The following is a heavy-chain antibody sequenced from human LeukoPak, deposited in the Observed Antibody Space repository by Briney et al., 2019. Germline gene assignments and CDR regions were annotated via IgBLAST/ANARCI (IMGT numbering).Heavy chain of an antibody. V-gene: IGHV3-43*02. CDR1: GFTFDDYA. CDR2: MSGGCGST. CDR3: AKDRKLVLDY. Sequence: GGSLRLSCAASGFTFDDYAMHWVREAPGEGGEWVSLMSGGCGSTYYADSVKGRFTISRDNSKNSLYLQMNSMRTEDTALYYCAKDRKLVLDYWGQGTLVTVSS. D-gene: IGHD6-13*01. J-gene: IGHJ4*02.